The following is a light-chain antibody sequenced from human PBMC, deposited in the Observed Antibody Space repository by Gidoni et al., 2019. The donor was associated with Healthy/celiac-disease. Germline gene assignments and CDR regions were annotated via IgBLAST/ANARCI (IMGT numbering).Light chain of an antibody. CDR2: ENN. Sequence: QSGLTQPHSVSAAPGQKVTISCSGRSSNIGNHYVSWYQQLPGTAPKLLIYENNKRPSGIPDRFSGSKSGTSATLGITGLQTGDEADYYCGTWDSSLSAWVFGGGTKLTVL. J-gene: IGLJ3*02. CDR1: SSNIGNHY. V-gene: IGLV1-51*02. CDR3: GTWDSSLSAWV.